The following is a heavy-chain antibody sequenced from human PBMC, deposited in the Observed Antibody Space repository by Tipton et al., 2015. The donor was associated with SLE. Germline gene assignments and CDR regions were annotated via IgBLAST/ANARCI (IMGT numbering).Heavy chain of an antibody. CDR2: IYYSGST. Sequence: TLSLTCTVSGDSLGTNYWNWIRQPAGKGLEWIGYIYYSGSTYYNPSLKSRVTISVDTSKNQFSLKLSSVTAADTAVYYCARGRDWFDPWGQGTLVTVSS. CDR3: ARGRDWFDP. J-gene: IGHJ5*02. V-gene: IGHV4-59*06. CDR1: GDSLGTNY.